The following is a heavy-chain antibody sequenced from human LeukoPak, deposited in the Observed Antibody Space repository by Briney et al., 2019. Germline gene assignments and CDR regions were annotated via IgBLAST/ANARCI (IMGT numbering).Heavy chain of an antibody. D-gene: IGHD6-19*01. J-gene: IGHJ4*02. Sequence: SETLSLTCIVSGDSIHSRSSYWSWIRQPPGKGLEWLASIYYNGNTYYNPSLNSRLTISVDTSKNQFSLRLNSVTATDTALYFCARHRIALATIDYWGQGTQVTVSS. CDR2: IYYNGNT. CDR3: ARHRIALATIDY. V-gene: IGHV4-39*01. CDR1: GDSIHSRSSY.